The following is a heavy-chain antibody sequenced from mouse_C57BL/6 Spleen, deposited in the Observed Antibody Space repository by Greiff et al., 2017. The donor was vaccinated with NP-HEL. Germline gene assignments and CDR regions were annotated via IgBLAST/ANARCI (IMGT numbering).Heavy chain of an antibody. CDR1: GYAFSSSW. V-gene: IGHV1-82*01. J-gene: IGHJ2*01. Sequence: VQLQQSGPELVKPGASVKISCKASGYAFSSSWMNWVKQRPGKGLEWIGRIYPGDGDTNYNGKFKGKATLTADKSSSPAYMQLSSLTSEDSAVYVCARLGSSGYVLYFDYWGQGTTLTVSS. CDR2: IYPGDGDT. CDR3: ARLGSSGYVLYFDY. D-gene: IGHD3-2*02.